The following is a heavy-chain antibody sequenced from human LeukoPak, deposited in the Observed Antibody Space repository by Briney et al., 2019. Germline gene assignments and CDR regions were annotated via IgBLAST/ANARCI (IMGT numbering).Heavy chain of an antibody. CDR2: VSDSGTT. CDR1: GGSISSYY. CDR3: ARVSWFPGTSYYYMDV. V-gene: IGHV4-59*01. D-gene: IGHD1-1*01. J-gene: IGHJ6*03. Sequence: PAETLSLTCTVSGGSISSYYWSWIRQPPGKVLEWFGYVSDSGTTNYNPSLKSRVTISVDTSKIQLSLKLSSVTAADTAVYYCARVSWFPGTSYYYMDVWGKGTTVTVSS.